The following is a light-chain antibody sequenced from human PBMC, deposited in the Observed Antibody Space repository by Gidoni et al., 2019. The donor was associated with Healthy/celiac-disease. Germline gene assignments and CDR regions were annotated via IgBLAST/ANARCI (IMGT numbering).Light chain of an antibody. CDR3: SSYTSSSTLVV. CDR2: DVS. Sequence: QSALTQPASVSGSPGKSITISCTGTSSDVGGYNYVPWYQQHPGKAPKLMIYDVSNRPAGVSNRFSGSKSGNTASLTISGLQAEDEADYYCSSYTSSSTLVVFGGGTKLTVL. V-gene: IGLV2-14*01. CDR1: SSDVGGYNY. J-gene: IGLJ2*01.